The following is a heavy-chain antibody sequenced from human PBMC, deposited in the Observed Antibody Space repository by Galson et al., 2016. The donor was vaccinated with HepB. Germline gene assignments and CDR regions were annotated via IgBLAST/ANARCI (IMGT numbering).Heavy chain of an antibody. CDR1: GFSVSEFY. Sequence: SLRLSCADSGFSVSEFYLIWVRQAPGGGLEWISTIYNTGSTHYADSVRGRFTFSRDNSTNTLYLQMNSLRADDTAVSYCAREFQYESRGFADKLPFDHWGQGTLVTVSS. CDR3: AREFQYESRGFADKLPFDH. D-gene: IGHD3-22*01. V-gene: IGHV3-53*01. J-gene: IGHJ4*02. CDR2: IYNTGST.